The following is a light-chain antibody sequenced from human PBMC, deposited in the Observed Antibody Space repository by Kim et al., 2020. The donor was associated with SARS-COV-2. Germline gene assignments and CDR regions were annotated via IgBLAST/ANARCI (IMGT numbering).Light chain of an antibody. CDR2: YDT. V-gene: IGLV3-21*04. Sequence: SYELTQAPSVSVAPGKTARITCRGDSIGSKSVHWYQQKPGHAPVVVIYYDTDRPSGIPERFSGSTSVNTATLTISRVEAGDEADYYCQVWDGNSDHAVFGGGTQLTVL. J-gene: IGLJ2*01. CDR1: SIGSKS. CDR3: QVWDGNSDHAV.